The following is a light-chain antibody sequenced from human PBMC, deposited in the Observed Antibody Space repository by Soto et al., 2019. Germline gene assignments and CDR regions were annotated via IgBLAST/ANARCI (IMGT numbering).Light chain of an antibody. CDR3: QGLNDYPIT. Sequence: DIQLTQSPSFLSASVGDRVTITCRASQGISSYLAWYQQKPGEATKFLIYAASTLRGGVPSRFSGSGTGTGFTLTFSSLQPEDFATYYCQGLNDYPITFGQGTRLEIK. CDR1: QGISSY. J-gene: IGKJ5*01. CDR2: AAS. V-gene: IGKV1-9*01.